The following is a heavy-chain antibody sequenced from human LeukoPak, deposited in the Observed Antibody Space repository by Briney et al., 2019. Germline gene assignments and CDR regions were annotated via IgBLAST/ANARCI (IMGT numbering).Heavy chain of an antibody. J-gene: IGHJ5*02. CDR2: IFYTGTA. V-gene: IGHV4-39*07. CDR3: ARDQNESGDTDENWFDP. Sequence: SETLSLTCNVSGGSISNNNYFWAWIRQPPGKGLEWLGSIFYTGTAYYNPSLESPATMSVDTSKNQFSLKVTSVMAADTAMYYCARDQNESGDTDENWFDPWGQGTLVTVSS. CDR1: GGSISNNNYF. D-gene: IGHD4-17*01.